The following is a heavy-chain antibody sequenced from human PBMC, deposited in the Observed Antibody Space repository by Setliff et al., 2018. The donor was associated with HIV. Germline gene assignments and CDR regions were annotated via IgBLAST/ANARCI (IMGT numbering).Heavy chain of an antibody. J-gene: IGHJ5*02. CDR1: GDSITSTNYY. CDR2: ISYSGST. Sequence: KTSETLSLTCTVSGDSITSTNYYWGWIRQPPGKGLEWIGSISYSGSTYYKSSLKSRVTISVDASKNHFSLKLSSVTAADTAVYYCARGYSSSLGWFDPWGQGTLVTVSS. CDR3: ARGYSSSLGWFDP. V-gene: IGHV4-39*07. D-gene: IGHD6-6*01.